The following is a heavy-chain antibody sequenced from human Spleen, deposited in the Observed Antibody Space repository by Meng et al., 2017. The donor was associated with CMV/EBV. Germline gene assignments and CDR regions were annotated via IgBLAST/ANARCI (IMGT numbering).Heavy chain of an antibody. V-gene: IGHV3-48*04. J-gene: IGHJ3*02. D-gene: IGHD6-13*01. Sequence: GESLKISCAASKFTFSEYSMHWVRQAPGKGLEWVSFITSSSSIIFYADSVKGRFTISRDNAKNSLFLQMNSLRAEDTALYYCATLNIAAAGNIRSAFDIWGQGAMVTVSS. CDR3: ATLNIAAAGNIRSAFDI. CDR1: KFTFSEYS. CDR2: ITSSSSII.